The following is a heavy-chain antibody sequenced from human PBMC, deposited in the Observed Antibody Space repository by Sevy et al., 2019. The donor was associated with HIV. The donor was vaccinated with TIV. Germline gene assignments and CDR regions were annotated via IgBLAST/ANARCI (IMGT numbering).Heavy chain of an antibody. CDR1: GFTFSSYD. J-gene: IGHJ4*02. Sequence: GGSLRLSCAASGFTFSSYDMSWVRQAPGKGLEWVSGISPTGGTTHYAESVKGRFIISRDNSKKTLFLQMNSLRAEDTALYYCVKDLEQQLGPDYWGQGTQVTVSS. CDR2: ISPTGGTT. V-gene: IGHV3-23*01. D-gene: IGHD6-13*01. CDR3: VKDLEQQLGPDY.